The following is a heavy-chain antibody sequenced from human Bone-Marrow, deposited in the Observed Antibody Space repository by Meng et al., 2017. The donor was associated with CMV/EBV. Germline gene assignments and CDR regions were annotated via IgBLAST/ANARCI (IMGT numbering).Heavy chain of an antibody. CDR2: IIPILGIA. CDR1: GGTFNSYT. V-gene: IGHV1-69*02. CDR3: ARFGGVIVGYYYYGMDV. D-gene: IGHD3-16*02. Sequence: SVKVSCKASGGTFNSYTISWVRQAPGQGLEWMGRIIPILGIANYAQKFQGRVTITADKSTSTAYMELSSLRSEDTAEYYCARFGGVIVGYYYYGMDVWGQGTTVTVSS. J-gene: IGHJ6*02.